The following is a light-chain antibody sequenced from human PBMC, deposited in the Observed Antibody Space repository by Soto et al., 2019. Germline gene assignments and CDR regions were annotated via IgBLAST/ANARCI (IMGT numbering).Light chain of an antibody. Sequence: EIVLTQSPGTLSLSPGERATLSCRASQSVSRNYLAWYQQKHGQAPRLLTYGASTRATGIPDRFSGSGSGTDFTLTISRLEPEDFAVYYCQQYGTSPWTFGQGSKVEIK. CDR2: GAS. CDR3: QQYGTSPWT. V-gene: IGKV3-20*01. CDR1: QSVSRNY. J-gene: IGKJ1*01.